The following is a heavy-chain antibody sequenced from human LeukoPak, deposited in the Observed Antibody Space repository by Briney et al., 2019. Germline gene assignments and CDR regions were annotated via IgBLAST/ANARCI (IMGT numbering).Heavy chain of an antibody. CDR3: ARDAPDFWSGYGDY. CDR2: ISSSSSYI. CDR1: GFTFSSYS. Sequence: GRSLRLSCAASGFTFSSYSMNWVRQAPGKGLEWVSSISSSSSYIYYAGSVKGRFTISRDNAKNSLYLQMNSLRAEDTAVYYCARDAPDFWSGYGDYWGQGTLVTVSS. J-gene: IGHJ4*02. D-gene: IGHD3-3*01. V-gene: IGHV3-21*01.